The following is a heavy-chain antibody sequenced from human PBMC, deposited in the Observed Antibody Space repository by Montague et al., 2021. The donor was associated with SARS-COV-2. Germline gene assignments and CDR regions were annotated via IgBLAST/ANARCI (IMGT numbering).Heavy chain of an antibody. CDR3: AGGADYGFWSGYLRYKGFDP. V-gene: IGHV4-34*01. J-gene: IGHJ5*02. CDR1: GGSLSGYY. D-gene: IGHD3-3*01. Sequence: SETLSLTCAVYGGSLSGYYWAWIRQTPGKGLEWIGEINHSGNTNYNPSLKSRLSISVDTSKKKFSLKLSAVTTADTAVYFCAGGADYGFWSGYLRYKGFDPWGLGTTVTGSS. CDR2: INHSGNT.